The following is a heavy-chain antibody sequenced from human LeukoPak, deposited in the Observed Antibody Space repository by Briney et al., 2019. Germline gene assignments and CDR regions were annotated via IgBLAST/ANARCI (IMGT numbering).Heavy chain of an antibody. Sequence: ASVTVSFTASGYTFTIYDINWVRQAPGQGLEWMGWMNPNSGNTGYAQKFQGRVTMTRNTSISTAYMELSSLRSEDTAVYYCARGRSSLWFGEPYYMDVWGKGTTVTVSS. CDR1: GYTFTIYD. CDR2: MNPNSGNT. J-gene: IGHJ6*03. V-gene: IGHV1-8*01. CDR3: ARGRSSLWFGEPYYMDV. D-gene: IGHD3-10*01.